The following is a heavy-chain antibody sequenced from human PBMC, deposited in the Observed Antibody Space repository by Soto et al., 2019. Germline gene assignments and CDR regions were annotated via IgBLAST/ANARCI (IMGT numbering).Heavy chain of an antibody. V-gene: IGHV3-30*19. CDR3: ASPREGQWLVFDH. CDR1: GFTFSDFG. D-gene: IGHD6-19*01. CDR2: ISKDGLDR. Sequence: GGSLRLSCVVSGFTFSDFGMHWVRQSPGEGLAWVASISKDGLDRYYSESVKGRFTISRDDSKNTVFLQMNSLKVEDTAAYFCASPREGQWLVFDHWGQRTLVTVAS. J-gene: IGHJ4*02.